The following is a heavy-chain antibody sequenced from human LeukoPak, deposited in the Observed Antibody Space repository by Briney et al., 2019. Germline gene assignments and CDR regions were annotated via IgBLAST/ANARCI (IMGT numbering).Heavy chain of an antibody. CDR3: ARASPDCSSTSCYTGGAFDI. D-gene: IGHD2-2*02. J-gene: IGHJ3*02. CDR1: GGSISSSSYY. CDR2: IYHSGST. Sequence: SETLSLTCTVSGGSISSSSYYWGWIRQPPGKGLEWIGSIYHSGSTYYNPSLKSRVTISVDTSKNQFSLKLSSVTAADTAVYYCARASPDCSSTSCYTGGAFDIWGQGTMVTVSS. V-gene: IGHV4-39*07.